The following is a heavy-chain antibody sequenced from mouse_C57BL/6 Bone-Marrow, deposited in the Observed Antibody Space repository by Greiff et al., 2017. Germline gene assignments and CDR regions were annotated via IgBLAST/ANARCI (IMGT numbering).Heavy chain of an antibody. Sequence: EVNVVESGGGLVKPGGSLKLSCAASGFTFSSYAMSWVRQTPEKRLEWVATISDGGSYTYYPDNVKGRFTISRDNAKNNLYLQMSHLKSEDTAMYYCARDGNDGYCYAMDYWGQGTSVTVSS. D-gene: IGHD2-3*01. CDR1: GFTFSSYA. J-gene: IGHJ4*01. CDR3: ARDGNDGYCYAMDY. V-gene: IGHV5-4*01. CDR2: ISDGGSYT.